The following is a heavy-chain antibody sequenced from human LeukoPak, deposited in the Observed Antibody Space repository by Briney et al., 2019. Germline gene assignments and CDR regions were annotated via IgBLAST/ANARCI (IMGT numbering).Heavy chain of an antibody. V-gene: IGHV4-61*01. Sequence: SETLSLTCTASGDSVSSSNYYWAWIRQPPGKGLEWIGNIYYSGSTNYNPSLKSRVTISVDTSKNQFSLKLSSVTAADTAVYYCARDRDGSGSYLEVWGKGTTVTVSS. CDR3: ARDRDGSGSYLEV. D-gene: IGHD3-10*01. CDR2: IYYSGST. J-gene: IGHJ6*04. CDR1: GDSVSSSNYY.